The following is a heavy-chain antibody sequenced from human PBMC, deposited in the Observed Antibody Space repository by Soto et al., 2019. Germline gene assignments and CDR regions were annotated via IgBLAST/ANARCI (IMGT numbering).Heavy chain of an antibody. CDR3: ARGTNYDFWSGYYSPDFP. CDR2: ISSSSSYI. V-gene: IGHV3-21*01. Sequence: EVQLVESGGGLVKPGGSLRLSCAASGFTFSSYSMNWVRQAPGKGLEWVSSISSSSSYIYYADSVKGRFTISRDNAKNSLYLQMNSLRAEDTAVYYCARGTNYDFWSGYYSPDFPWGQGTLVTVSS. CDR1: GFTFSSYS. J-gene: IGHJ5*02. D-gene: IGHD3-3*01.